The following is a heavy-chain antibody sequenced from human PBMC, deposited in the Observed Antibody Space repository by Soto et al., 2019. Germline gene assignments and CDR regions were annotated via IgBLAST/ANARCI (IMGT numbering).Heavy chain of an antibody. CDR2: IYWDDDK. D-gene: IGHD2-8*01. CDR1: GFSLSTRGVG. V-gene: IGHV2-5*02. CDR3: AHIGVGRWFDF. J-gene: IGHJ4*02. Sequence: QITLKESGPTLVKPTQTLTLTCTFSGFSLSTRGVGVGWIRQHPGKALEWLALIYWDDDKRYSPSLKTRHTSTKDVYKNQVVLTMINMGPVHTAIYSCAHIGVGRWFDFWGQGTLGTVFS.